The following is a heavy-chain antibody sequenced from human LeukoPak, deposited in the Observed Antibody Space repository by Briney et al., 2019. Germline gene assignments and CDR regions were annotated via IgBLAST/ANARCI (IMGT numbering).Heavy chain of an antibody. V-gene: IGHV3-48*03. J-gene: IGHJ4*02. D-gene: IGHD3-22*01. Sequence: GGSLRLSCAASGFNLNSYEMNWVRQAPGKGLEWVSYISGSGSTIYYADSVKGRFTISRDDAKNSLYLQMNSLRAEDTAVYYCARGPHSSGYYGHYFDYWGQGTLVTVSS. CDR2: ISGSGSTI. CDR3: ARGPHSSGYYGHYFDY. CDR1: GFNLNSYE.